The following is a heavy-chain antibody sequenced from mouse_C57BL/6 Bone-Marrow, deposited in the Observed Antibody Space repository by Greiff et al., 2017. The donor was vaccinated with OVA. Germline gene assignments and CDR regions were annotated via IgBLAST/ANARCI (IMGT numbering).Heavy chain of an antibody. CDR1: GFTFTDYY. V-gene: IGHV7-3*01. J-gene: IGHJ4*01. CDR2: IRNKANGYTT. CDR3: ARYSPDLLYYAMDY. Sequence: EVQRVESGGGLVQPGGSLSLSCAASGFTFTDYYMSWVRQPPGKALEWLGFIRNKANGYTTEYNASVKGRFTISRDNSQSILYLQMNALRAEDSATYYCARYSPDLLYYAMDYWGQGTSVTVSS. D-gene: IGHD2-1*01.